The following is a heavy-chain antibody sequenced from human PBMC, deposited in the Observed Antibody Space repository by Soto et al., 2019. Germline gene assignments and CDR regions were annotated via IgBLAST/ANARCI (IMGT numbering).Heavy chain of an antibody. Sequence: AETLSLTCAVYGGSFSGYYWSWIRQPPGKGLEWIGEINHSGSTNYNPSLKSRVTISVDTSKNQFSLKLSSVTAADTAVYYCARGTGPNWFDPWGQGTLVTVSS. CDR3: ARGTGPNWFDP. D-gene: IGHD1-1*01. CDR1: GGSFSGYY. J-gene: IGHJ5*02. CDR2: INHSGST. V-gene: IGHV4-34*01.